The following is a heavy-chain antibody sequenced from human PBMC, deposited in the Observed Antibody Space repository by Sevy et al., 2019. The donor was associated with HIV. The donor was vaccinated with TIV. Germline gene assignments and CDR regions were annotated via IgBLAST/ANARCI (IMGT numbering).Heavy chain of an antibody. Sequence: SETLSLTCTVSGGSISSSNSYWSWIRQRPGKGLEWIGFIDHSGTTYYNPSLRSRLNMSVDKSKNQFSLKLSSVTAADTAVYYCARDPDYDDYGGHAFDIWGQGTMVTVSS. CDR3: ARDPDYDDYGGHAFDI. J-gene: IGHJ3*02. D-gene: IGHD4-17*01. CDR1: GGSISSSNSY. CDR2: IDHSGTT. V-gene: IGHV4-31*03.